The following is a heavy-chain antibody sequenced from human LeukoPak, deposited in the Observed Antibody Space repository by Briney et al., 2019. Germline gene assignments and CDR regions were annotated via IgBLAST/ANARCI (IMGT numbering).Heavy chain of an antibody. J-gene: IGHJ4*02. Sequence: SETLSLTCAVSSGSINGYGWCWIWNRQHPGRGRNGVGYIWNSGTSYYNPSLQSRVVISADASRSQFSLTLNSLTAADTVVYYCARYYCGTSNCPGVNSWGQGTLVTVSP. CDR3: ARYYCGTSNCPGVNS. V-gene: IGHV4-31*11. CDR2: IWNSGTS. CDR1: SGSINGYGWC. D-gene: IGHD2-21*01.